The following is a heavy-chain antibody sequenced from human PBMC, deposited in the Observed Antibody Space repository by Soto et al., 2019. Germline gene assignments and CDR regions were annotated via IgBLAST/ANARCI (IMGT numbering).Heavy chain of an antibody. D-gene: IGHD3-10*01. CDR3: ARAPMVRGVPLDFDY. Sequence: QVQLQQWGTRLLKPSETLSLTCAVFGESFSGHYWSWIRQTPGKGLEWIGEIEHGGSTNYNPSLKSRVRMSVDTTRKQFSLRLNSVIAADTAVYYCARAPMVRGVPLDFDYWCQGTLVTVSS. V-gene: IGHV4-34*02. CDR2: IEHGGST. J-gene: IGHJ4*02. CDR1: GESFSGHY.